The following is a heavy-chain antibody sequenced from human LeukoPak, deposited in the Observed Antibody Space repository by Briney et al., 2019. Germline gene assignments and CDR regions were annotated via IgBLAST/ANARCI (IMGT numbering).Heavy chain of an antibody. V-gene: IGHV4-34*01. Sequence: SETLSLTCAVYGGSFSGYYWSWIRQPPGKGLEWIGEINHGGSTNYNPSLKSRVTISVDTSKNQFSLKLSSVTAADTAVYYCARLRSTSYWGQGTLVTVSS. CDR2: INHGGST. CDR3: ARLRSTSY. J-gene: IGHJ4*02. D-gene: IGHD2-2*01. CDR1: GGSFSGYY.